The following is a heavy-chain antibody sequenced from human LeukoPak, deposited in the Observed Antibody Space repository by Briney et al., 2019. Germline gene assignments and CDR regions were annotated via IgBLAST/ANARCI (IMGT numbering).Heavy chain of an antibody. CDR2: INHSGST. V-gene: IGHV4-34*01. CDR1: GGSFSGYY. J-gene: IGHJ4*02. D-gene: IGHD2-2*02. Sequence: KPSETLSLTCAVYGGSFSGYYWSWIRQPPGKGLEWIGEINHSGSTNYNPSLKSRVTISVDTSKNQFSLKLSSVTAADTAVYYCARGPGPDIVVVPVAIFDYWGQGTLVTVSS. CDR3: ARGPGPDIVVVPVAIFDY.